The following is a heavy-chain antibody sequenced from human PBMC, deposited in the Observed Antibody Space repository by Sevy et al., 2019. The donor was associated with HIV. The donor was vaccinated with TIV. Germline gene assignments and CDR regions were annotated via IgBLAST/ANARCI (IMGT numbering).Heavy chain of an antibody. CDR2: IRYDGSNK. CDR1: GFRFSDYG. J-gene: IGHJ4*02. D-gene: IGHD6-6*01. CDR3: AKDYARRYSSSSGDFDY. Sequence: GSLRLSCTASGFRFSDYGMHWVRQAPGKGLEWVTLIRYDGSNKYYADSVKGRFTISRDNSKNTLYLQMNSLRAEDTAVHYCAKDYARRYSSSSGDFDYWGQGTLVTVSS. V-gene: IGHV3-30*02.